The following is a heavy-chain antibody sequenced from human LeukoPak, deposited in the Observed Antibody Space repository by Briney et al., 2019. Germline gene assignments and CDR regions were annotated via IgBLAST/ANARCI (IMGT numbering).Heavy chain of an antibody. V-gene: IGHV3-7*01. J-gene: IGHJ5*02. Sequence: GGSLRLSCAASGFTFSNYYMSWVRQAPGKGLEWVANIKQDGSEKNYVDSVKGRFTISRDNAKNSLYQQMNGLRAEDTAVYYCARDRRGEESPYNWFDPWGQGTLVTVSS. CDR1: GFTFSNYY. D-gene: IGHD3-10*01. CDR3: ARDRRGEESPYNWFDP. CDR2: IKQDGSEK.